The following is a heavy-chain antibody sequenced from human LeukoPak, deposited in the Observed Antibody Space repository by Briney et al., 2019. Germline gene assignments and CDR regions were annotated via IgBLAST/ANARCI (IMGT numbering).Heavy chain of an antibody. J-gene: IGHJ4*02. CDR2: IWYDGSNK. CDR3: ARGGGSSDYFDY. Sequence: GGSLRLSCAASGFTFSSYAMSWVRQAPGKGLEWVAVIWYDGSNKYYADSVKGRFTISRDNSKNTLYLQMNSLRAEDTAVYYCARGGGSSDYFDYWGQGTLVTVSS. V-gene: IGHV3-33*08. CDR1: GFTFSSYA. D-gene: IGHD2-2*01.